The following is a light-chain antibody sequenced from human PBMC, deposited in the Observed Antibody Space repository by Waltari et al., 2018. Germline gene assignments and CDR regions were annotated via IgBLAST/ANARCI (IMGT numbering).Light chain of an antibody. CDR3: HQSANLPHT. CDR1: RTVSSS. V-gene: IGKV6-21*01. CDR2: YAS. Sequence: EIVLTQSPDFLSVAPTQTVTITCRASRTVSSSLHWYQQKPGQPPKLLIDYASQSVSGVPSRFSGSGSGTDYTLTINDLEAEDAATYFCHQSANLPHTFGQGTKVEIK. J-gene: IGKJ1*01.